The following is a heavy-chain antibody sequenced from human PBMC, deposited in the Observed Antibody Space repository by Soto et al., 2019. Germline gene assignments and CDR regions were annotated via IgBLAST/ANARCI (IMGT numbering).Heavy chain of an antibody. Sequence: QVQLVESGGGLVKPGGSLRLSCAAPGFTFCDYYMRWIRQAPGKGLEWVSCICSSGRSIYYADSVKGRYTSSRAQAKNNLSLQMITLRAEETAVYHCARISPPTDFWGQGTPVNVSS. CDR2: ICSSGRSI. CDR1: GFTFCDYY. J-gene: IGHJ4*03. CDR3: ARISPPTDF. V-gene: IGHV3-11*01.